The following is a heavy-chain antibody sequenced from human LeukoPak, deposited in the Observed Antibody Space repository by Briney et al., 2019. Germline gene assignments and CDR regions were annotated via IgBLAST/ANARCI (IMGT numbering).Heavy chain of an antibody. J-gene: IGHJ5*02. D-gene: IGHD3-10*01. Sequence: SETLSLTCAVSGGSISSYYWSWVRQPPGKGLEWVGYIYYSGSTNYNPSPKSRVTISVDTSKNQFTLKLSSVTAADTAAHYCAREGSYGSGSYNHWGQGTLVTVSS. CDR1: GGSISSYY. V-gene: IGHV4-59*01. CDR3: AREGSYGSGSYNH. CDR2: IYYSGST.